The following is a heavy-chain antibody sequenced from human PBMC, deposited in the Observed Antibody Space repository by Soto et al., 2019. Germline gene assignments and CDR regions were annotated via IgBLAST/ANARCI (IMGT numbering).Heavy chain of an antibody. J-gene: IGHJ6*02. V-gene: IGHV3-64D*06. CDR3: VKDMGQAAVGIRYPYGLDV. CDR2: LSSNGIGT. D-gene: IGHD6-13*01. CDR1: GFTVSSFG. Sequence: LRLSCSGSGFTVSSFGMHWVRQAPGKGLEHVSTLSSNGIGTYYADSVKGRFTFSRDTSKNTLYLQMSSLRTEDAAVYYCVKDMGQAAVGIRYPYGLDVWGLGTTVTVSS.